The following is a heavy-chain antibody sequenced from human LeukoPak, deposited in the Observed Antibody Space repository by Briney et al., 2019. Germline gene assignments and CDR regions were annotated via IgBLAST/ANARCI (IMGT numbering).Heavy chain of an antibody. CDR3: LAIVESVASDI. CDR2: INPDDKST. CDR1: GFTFSKYW. Sequence: GGSLRLSCVASGFTFSKYWLHWVRQAPGKGLVWVSRINPDDKSTSYADSVKGRFTISRDDAKKTPYLQMNSLRAEDTAVYYCLAIVESVASDIWGQGTMVTVSS. V-gene: IGHV3-74*01. J-gene: IGHJ3*02. D-gene: IGHD1-26*01.